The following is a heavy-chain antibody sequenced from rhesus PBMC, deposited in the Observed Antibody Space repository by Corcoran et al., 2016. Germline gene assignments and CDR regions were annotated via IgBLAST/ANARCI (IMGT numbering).Heavy chain of an antibody. J-gene: IGHJ4*01. CDR1: GYSISSGYY. CDR3: ASYCTGSGCYSWDFDY. CDR2: ISGRCGST. Sequence: QVQLQESGPGLVKPSETLSLTCAVSGYSISSGYYWGWIRQPPGKGLEYIGYISGRCGSTYYNPSLKSRVPISKDTSKNQFSLKLSSVTAADTAVYYCASYCTGSGCYSWDFDYWGQGVLVTVSS. V-gene: IGHV4-99*01. D-gene: IGHD2-21*01.